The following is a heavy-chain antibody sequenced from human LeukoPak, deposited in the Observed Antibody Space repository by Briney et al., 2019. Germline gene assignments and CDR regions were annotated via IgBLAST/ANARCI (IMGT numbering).Heavy chain of an antibody. CDR1: GFTFSAYN. CDR3: AKGIRYCSGGSCYSDYYYYMDV. CDR2: ITTSSSYM. J-gene: IGHJ6*03. V-gene: IGHV3-21*04. Sequence: GGSLRLSCAASGFTFSAYNMNWVRRTPGKGLEWVSSITTSSSYMFYADSVRGRFTISRDNAENSLYLQMNSLRDEDMALYYCAKGIRYCSGGSCYSDYYYYMDVWGKGPTVTVSS. D-gene: IGHD2-15*01.